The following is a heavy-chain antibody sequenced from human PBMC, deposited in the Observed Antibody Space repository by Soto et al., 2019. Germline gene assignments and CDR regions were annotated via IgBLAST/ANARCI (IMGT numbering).Heavy chain of an antibody. J-gene: IGHJ6*03. D-gene: IGHD1-26*01. Sequence: PGGSLRLSCAASGFTFSSYAMSWVRQAPGKGLEWVSAISGSGATTYYADSVKGRFTISRDNSKNTLSLQMNSLRAEDTAVYYCAKVGSKWRGGYYYMDVWGKGTTVTVSS. CDR3: AKVGSKWRGGYYYMDV. V-gene: IGHV3-23*01. CDR2: ISGSGATT. CDR1: GFTFSSYA.